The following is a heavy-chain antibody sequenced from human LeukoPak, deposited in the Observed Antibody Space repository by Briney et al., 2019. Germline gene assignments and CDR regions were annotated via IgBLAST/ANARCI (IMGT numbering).Heavy chain of an antibody. J-gene: IGHJ6*02. CDR1: GFTFSDYY. CDR2: ISSSGSTI. CDR3: ARWGYYYDSSGYYYNYYYGMDV. D-gene: IGHD3-22*01. V-gene: IGHV3-11*01. Sequence: GGSLRLSCAASGFTFSDYYMSWIRQAPGKGLEWVSYISSSGSTIYYADSVKGRFTISRDNAKNSLYLQMNSLRAEDTAVYYCARWGYYYDSSGYYYNYYYGMDVWGQGTTVTVSS.